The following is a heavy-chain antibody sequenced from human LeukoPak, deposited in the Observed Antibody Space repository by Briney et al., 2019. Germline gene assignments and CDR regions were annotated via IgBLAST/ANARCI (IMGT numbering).Heavy chain of an antibody. Sequence: SETLSLTCTVSGGSISSSSYYWGWIRQPPGKGLEWIGSIHYSGSTYYNPSLKSRVTISVDTSKNQFSLKLSSVTAADTAVYYCASSGYSYGFHFDYWGQGTLVTVSS. V-gene: IGHV4-39*01. CDR1: GGSISSSSYY. CDR3: ASSGYSYGFHFDY. J-gene: IGHJ4*02. D-gene: IGHD5-18*01. CDR2: IHYSGST.